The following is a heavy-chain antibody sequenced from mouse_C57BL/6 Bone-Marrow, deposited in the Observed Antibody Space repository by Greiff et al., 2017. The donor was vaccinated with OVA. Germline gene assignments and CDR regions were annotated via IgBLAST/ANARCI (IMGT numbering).Heavy chain of an antibody. V-gene: IGHV1-19*01. CDR3: ARDVFYYAMDY. CDR2: INPYNGGT. Sequence: VQLQQSGPVLVKPGASVKMSCKASGYTFTDYYMNWVKQSHGKSLEWIGVINPYNGGTSYNPKFKGKATLTVDKSSSTAYMELNSLISEDSAVDYCARDVFYYAMDYWGQGTSVTVSS. J-gene: IGHJ4*01. CDR1: GYTFTDYY.